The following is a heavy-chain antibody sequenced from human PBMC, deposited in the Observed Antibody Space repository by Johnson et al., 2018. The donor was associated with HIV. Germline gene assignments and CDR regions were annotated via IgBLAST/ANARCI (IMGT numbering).Heavy chain of an antibody. D-gene: IGHD6-19*01. CDR2: ISYDGSNK. Sequence: VQLVESGGGVVQPGRSLRLSCAASGFTFSSYAMHWVRQAPGKGLEWVAVISYDGSNKYYADSGKGRFTISRDNSKNTLYLQMNSLRAGDTAVYYCAKLSGAADTDAFDIWGQGTMVTVSS. CDR1: GFTFSSYA. J-gene: IGHJ3*02. CDR3: AKLSGAADTDAFDI. V-gene: IGHV3-30-3*02.